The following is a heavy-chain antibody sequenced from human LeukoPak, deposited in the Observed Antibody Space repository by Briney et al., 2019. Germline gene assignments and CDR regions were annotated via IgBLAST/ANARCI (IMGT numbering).Heavy chain of an antibody. V-gene: IGHV3-23*01. J-gene: IGHJ4*02. CDR2: ISGSGGST. CDR3: AKGGKYSGSPIDY. Sequence: GGSLRLSCAASGFTLSDHYMDWIRQAPGKGLEWVSTISGSGGSTYYADSVKGRFTTSRDDSKNTLYLQMNSLRAEDTAVYYCAKGGKYSGSPIDYWGQGTLVTVSS. D-gene: IGHD6-13*01. CDR1: GFTLSDHY.